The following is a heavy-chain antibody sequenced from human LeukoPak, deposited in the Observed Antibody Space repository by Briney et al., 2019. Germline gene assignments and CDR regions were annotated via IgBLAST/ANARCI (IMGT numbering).Heavy chain of an antibody. V-gene: IGHV3-48*01. CDR2: ISGSSTTI. J-gene: IGHJ4*02. CDR3: AKDISQGYTFGSIEEDY. Sequence: GGSLRLSCAASGFTFSSYSMNWVRQAPGKGLEWVSYISGSSTTIYYADSVKGRFTISRDNSKNTLYLQMNSLGADDTAVYFCAKDISQGYTFGSIEEDYWGQGTLVTVSS. CDR1: GFTFSSYS. D-gene: IGHD5-18*01.